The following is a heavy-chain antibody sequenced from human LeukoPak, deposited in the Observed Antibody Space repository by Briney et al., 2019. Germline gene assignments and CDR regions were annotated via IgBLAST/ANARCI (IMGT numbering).Heavy chain of an antibody. CDR2: ISGSGGST. J-gene: IGHJ4*02. D-gene: IGHD3-22*01. V-gene: IGHV3-23*01. CDR3: AKGSPPRYYDSSGYYPLGY. CDR1: GFTFSSYA. Sequence: GGSLRLSCAASGFTFSSYAMSWVRQAPGKGLEWVSAISGSGGSTYYADSVKGRFTISRDNSENTLYLQMNSLRAEDTAVYYCAKGSPPRYYDSSGYYPLGYWGQGTLVTVSS.